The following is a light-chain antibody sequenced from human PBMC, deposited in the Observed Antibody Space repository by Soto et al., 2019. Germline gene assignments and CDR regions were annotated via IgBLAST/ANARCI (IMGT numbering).Light chain of an antibody. Sequence: EIVTTQSPATLSMSPGERATLSCRASQSVRNNLAWYQQRPGQAPRLLIYGASTRAAGVPARFIGSGSGTDFTLTISSLQSEDFGVYYCQQYNVWPPWTFGQGTKVDIK. V-gene: IGKV3-15*01. CDR1: QSVRNN. CDR3: QQYNVWPPWT. J-gene: IGKJ1*01. CDR2: GAS.